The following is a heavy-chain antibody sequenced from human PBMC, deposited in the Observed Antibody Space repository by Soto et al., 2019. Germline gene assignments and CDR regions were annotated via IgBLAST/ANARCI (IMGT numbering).Heavy chain of an antibody. Sequence: GGSLRLSCAASGFTFSSSGMHWARKAPGKGLEWVAVIWYDGSNKYYADSVRGRFTISRDNSKNTLYLQMNSLRAEDTAVYCCARDSGEYYDILTGSKDAFDIWGQGTMVTVSS. J-gene: IGHJ3*02. CDR3: ARDSGEYYDILTGSKDAFDI. D-gene: IGHD3-9*01. CDR2: IWYDGSNK. V-gene: IGHV3-33*01. CDR1: GFTFSSSG.